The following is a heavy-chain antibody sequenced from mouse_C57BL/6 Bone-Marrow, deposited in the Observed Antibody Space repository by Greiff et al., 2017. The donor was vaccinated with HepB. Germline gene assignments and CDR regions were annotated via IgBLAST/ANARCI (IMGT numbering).Heavy chain of an antibody. V-gene: IGHV2-9-1*01. CDR2: IWTGGGT. CDR1: GFSLTSYA. D-gene: IGHD1-1*01. CDR3: ARNSPQGYYGSNFDY. Sequence: VNLVESGPGLVAPSQSLSITCTVSGFSLTSYAISWVRQPPGKGLEWLGVIWTGGGTNYNSALKSRLSISKDNSKSQVFLKMNSLQTDDTARYYCARNSPQGYYGSNFDYWGQGTTLTVSS. J-gene: IGHJ2*01.